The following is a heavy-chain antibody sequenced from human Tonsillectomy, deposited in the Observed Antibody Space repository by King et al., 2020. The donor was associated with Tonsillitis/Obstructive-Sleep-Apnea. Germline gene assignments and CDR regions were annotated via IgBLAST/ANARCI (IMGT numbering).Heavy chain of an antibody. J-gene: IGHJ5*02. CDR1: GYTFSNYG. CDR2: ISAYNGNT. V-gene: IGHV1-18*01. D-gene: IGHD1-14*01. Sequence: QLVQSGVEAKKPGASVKVSCKASGYTFSNYGISWVRQAPGQGLEWMAWISAYNGNTKCAQKFQGRVTMTTDTSTNIAYMELRSLRSDDTAMYFCARAYNPRALDHWGQGTLVTVSS. CDR3: ARAYNPRALDH.